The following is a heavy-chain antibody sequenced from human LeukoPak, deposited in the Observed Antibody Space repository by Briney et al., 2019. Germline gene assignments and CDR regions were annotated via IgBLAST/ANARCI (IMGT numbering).Heavy chain of an antibody. CDR3: ASTSQPAWTYVGY. V-gene: IGHV3-72*01. CDR2: ARDKAHSHTT. CDR1: GFTFSDDY. D-gene: IGHD1-7*01. J-gene: IGHJ1*01. Sequence: PGGCLRLSWAASGFTFSDDYMEWVRQAPGKGLEWVGRARDKAHSHTTVYAGAVEGRFTVSRADSTNSLFLQMNSLRIEDTAVYYCASTSQPAWTYVGYWGQGTLVTVSS.